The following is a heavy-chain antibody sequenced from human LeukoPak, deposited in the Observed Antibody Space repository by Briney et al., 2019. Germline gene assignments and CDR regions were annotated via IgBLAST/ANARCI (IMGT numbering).Heavy chain of an antibody. J-gene: IGHJ5*02. CDR2: IYPGDSDT. CDR1: GGTFSSYA. V-gene: IGHV5-51*01. CDR3: ARSRSDWFDP. Sequence: KVSCKASGGTFSSYAISWVRQAPGQGLEWMGIIYPGDSDTRYSPSFQGQVTISADKSISTAYLQWSSLKASDTAMYYCARSRSDWFDPWGQGTLVTVSS.